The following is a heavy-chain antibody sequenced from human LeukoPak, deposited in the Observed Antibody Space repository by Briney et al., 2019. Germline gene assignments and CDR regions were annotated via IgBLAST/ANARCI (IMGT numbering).Heavy chain of an antibody. CDR1: GGTFSSYA. V-gene: IGHV1-69*05. CDR3: ARGEAVAGTWTIDY. CDR2: IIPIFGTA. D-gene: IGHD6-19*01. J-gene: IGHJ4*02. Sequence: ASVKVSCKASGGTFSSYAISWVRQAPGQGLEWMGGIIPIFGTANYAQKFQGRVTITTDESTSTAYMELSSLRSEDTAVYYRARGEAVAGTWTIDYWGQGTLVTVSS.